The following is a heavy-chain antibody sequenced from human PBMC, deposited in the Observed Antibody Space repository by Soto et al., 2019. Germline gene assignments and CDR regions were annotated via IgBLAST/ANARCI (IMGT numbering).Heavy chain of an antibody. V-gene: IGHV1-69*01. CDR3: ARGPYCSGGSCYSYYYGMDV. CDR2: IIPSFGTA. Sequence: QVQLVQSGAEVKKPGSSVKVSCKASGGTFSSYAISWVRQAPGQGLEWMGGIIPSFGTANYAQKFQGRVTITADDSTSTAYMELSSLRSEDTAVYYCARGPYCSGGSCYSYYYGMDVWGQGTTVTVSS. CDR1: GGTFSSYA. J-gene: IGHJ6*02. D-gene: IGHD2-15*01.